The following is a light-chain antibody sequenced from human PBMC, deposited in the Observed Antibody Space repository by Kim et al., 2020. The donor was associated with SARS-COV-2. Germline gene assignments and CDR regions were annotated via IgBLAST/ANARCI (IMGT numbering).Light chain of an antibody. V-gene: IGKV3-15*01. CDR3: QQYNYWPEYT. J-gene: IGKJ2*01. CDR2: GAS. CDR1: LSVSSN. Sequence: VSPGERAPLSCSASLSVSSNLAWYQQKSGQAPRLLIYGASTRATGVPARFSGSGSGTDFSLTISSVQSEDFAVYYCQQYNYWPEYTFGQGTKLEI.